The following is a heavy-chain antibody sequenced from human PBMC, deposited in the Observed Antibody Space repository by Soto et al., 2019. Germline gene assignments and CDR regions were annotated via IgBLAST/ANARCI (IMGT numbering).Heavy chain of an antibody. D-gene: IGHD3-22*01. CDR2: LTWNGEVL. Sequence: GGSLRLSCVASGFTFDDYAIHWVRQTPGKGLEWVSGLTWNGEVLGYADSVKGRFTISRDDAKNSLYLEMNSLRPEDTALYYCVKDSESSGYLTHLDYWGQGTLVTVSS. CDR1: GFTFDDYA. V-gene: IGHV3-9*01. J-gene: IGHJ4*02. CDR3: VKDSESSGYLTHLDY.